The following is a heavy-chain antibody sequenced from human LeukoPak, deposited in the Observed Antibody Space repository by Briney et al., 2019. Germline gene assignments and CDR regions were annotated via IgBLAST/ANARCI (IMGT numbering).Heavy chain of an antibody. CDR2: IKQDGSEK. Sequence: GGSLRLSCAASGFTFSNHWMSWVRQAPGKGPEWVANIKQDGSEKYYVDSVKGRFTISRDNAKNSLYLQMNSLRAEDTAVYHCARDYCSSTSCHILFDIWGQGTKVTVSS. CDR1: GFTFSNHW. V-gene: IGHV3-7*01. J-gene: IGHJ3*02. D-gene: IGHD2-2*02. CDR3: ARDYCSSTSCHILFDI.